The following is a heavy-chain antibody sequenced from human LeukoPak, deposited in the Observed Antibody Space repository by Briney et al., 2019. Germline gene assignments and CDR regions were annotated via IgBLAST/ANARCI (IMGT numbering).Heavy chain of an antibody. D-gene: IGHD4-17*01. CDR3: ARSGYGDYLDNWFDP. J-gene: IGHJ5*02. CDR1: GFTFSDYY. Sequence: PGGSLSLSCAASGFTFSDYYMSWIRQAPGKGLAWVSYISSSGSTIYYADSVKGRFTISRDNAKNSLYLQMNSLRAEDTAVYYCARSGYGDYLDNWFDPWGQGTLVTVSS. V-gene: IGHV3-11*01. CDR2: ISSSGSTI.